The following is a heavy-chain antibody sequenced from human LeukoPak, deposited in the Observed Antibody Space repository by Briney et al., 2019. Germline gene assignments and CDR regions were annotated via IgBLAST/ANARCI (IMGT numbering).Heavy chain of an antibody. J-gene: IGHJ5*02. CDR2: IYYSGST. V-gene: IGHV4-59*01. CDR3: ARGPGYSSSWSRNKWFDP. CDR1: GGSISSYY. D-gene: IGHD6-13*01. Sequence: SETLSLTCTVSGGSISSYYWSWIRQPPGKGLEWIGYIYYSGSTNYNPSLKSRVTISVDTSKNQFSLKLSSVTAADTAVYYCARGPGYSSSWSRNKWFDPWGQGTLVTVSS.